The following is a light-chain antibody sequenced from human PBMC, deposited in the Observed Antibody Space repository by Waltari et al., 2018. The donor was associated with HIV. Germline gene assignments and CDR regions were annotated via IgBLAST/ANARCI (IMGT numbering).Light chain of an antibody. V-gene: IGLV1-44*01. Sequence: QSALVQPPSLSVTPGQRVTISCSGSISNIGINPVNWYRRVPGAAPKLLIYKEDQRPSGVPDRFSASKSGTSASLAISGLQSEDEADYFCSTWDDRLSIPVFGGGTFLTV. CDR2: KED. CDR1: ISNIGINP. CDR3: STWDDRLSIPV. J-gene: IGLJ3*02.